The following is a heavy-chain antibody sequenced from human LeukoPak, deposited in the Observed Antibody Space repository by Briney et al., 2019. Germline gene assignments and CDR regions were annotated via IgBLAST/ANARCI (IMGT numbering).Heavy chain of an antibody. CDR1: GFTFHNYA. Sequence: GRSLRLSCAASGFTFHNYAMNWLRQTPDGGLFWVAAISVDGSATNYADSVKGRFTISRDNSKSTLYLQMNNLRPDDTAVYYCAGDFGYWGQGTLVTVSS. CDR3: AGDFGY. V-gene: IGHV3-30*04. CDR2: ISVDGSAT. J-gene: IGHJ4*02.